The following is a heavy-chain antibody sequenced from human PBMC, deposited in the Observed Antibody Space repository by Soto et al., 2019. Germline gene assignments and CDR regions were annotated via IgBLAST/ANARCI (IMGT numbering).Heavy chain of an antibody. D-gene: IGHD3-9*01. CDR3: ARGHILRYFDWSTGDY. Sequence: ASLNVSWKSSGYTFTSDHMNWVRQATGQGLEWMGWMNPNSGNTGYAQKFQGRVTMTRNTSISTAYMELSSLRSEDTAVYYCARGHILRYFDWSTGDYWGQGTLVTVSS. CDR2: MNPNSGNT. V-gene: IGHV1-8*01. CDR1: GYTFTSDH. J-gene: IGHJ4*02.